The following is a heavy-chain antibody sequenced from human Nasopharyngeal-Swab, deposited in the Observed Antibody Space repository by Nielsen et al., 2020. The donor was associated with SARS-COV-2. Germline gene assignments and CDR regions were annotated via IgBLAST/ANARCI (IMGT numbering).Heavy chain of an antibody. CDR3: ARVLELRSGWFDP. J-gene: IGHJ5*02. Sequence: WIRQPPGKGLEWIGEINHSGSTYYNPSLKSRVTISVDTSKNQFSLKLSSVTAADTAVYYCARVLELRSGWFDPWGQGTLVTVSS. V-gene: IGHV4-34*01. D-gene: IGHD1-7*01. CDR2: INHSGST.